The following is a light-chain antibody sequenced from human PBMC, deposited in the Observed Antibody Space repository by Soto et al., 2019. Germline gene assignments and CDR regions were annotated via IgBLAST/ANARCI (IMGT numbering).Light chain of an antibody. CDR3: QKYNSAPQT. V-gene: IGKV1-27*01. J-gene: IGKJ1*01. Sequence: DIQMTQSPSSLSASVGDRVTITCRANQGIRNYLAWYQQKPGKVPKLLIYAASALQSGVPSRFSGSGSGTDFTLTIGSLQPEDVATYYCQKYNSAPQTFGQGTKVEIK. CDR1: QGIRNY. CDR2: AAS.